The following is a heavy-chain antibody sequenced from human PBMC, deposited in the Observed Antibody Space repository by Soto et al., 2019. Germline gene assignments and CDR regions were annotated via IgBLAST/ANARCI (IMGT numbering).Heavy chain of an antibody. J-gene: IGHJ3*02. D-gene: IGHD2-2*01. V-gene: IGHV1-8*01. CDR1: GYTFTSYD. CDR3: ARIRQLLFLGGEDAFDI. CDR2: MNPNSGNS. Sequence: ASVKVSCKASGYTFTSYDINWVRQATGQGLEWMGWMNPNSGNSGYAQKFQGRVTMTRHTSISTAYMELSSLRSEDTAVYYCARIRQLLFLGGEDAFDIWGQGTMVTVSS.